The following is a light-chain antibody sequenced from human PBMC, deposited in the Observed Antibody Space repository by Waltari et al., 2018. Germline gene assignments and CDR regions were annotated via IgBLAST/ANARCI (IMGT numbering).Light chain of an antibody. CDR2: GSS. V-gene: IGKV3-20*01. J-gene: IGKJ3*01. CDR3: QQYGNSPRFT. Sequence: EIVLTQYPGTLSLSPGERATLSCRASQSVSSNDLGWYQQKPGQAPRLLIYGSSSRATGIPDRFSGSGSGTDFTLTISRLEPEDFAVYYCQQYGNSPRFTFGPGTKVDIK. CDR1: QSVSSND.